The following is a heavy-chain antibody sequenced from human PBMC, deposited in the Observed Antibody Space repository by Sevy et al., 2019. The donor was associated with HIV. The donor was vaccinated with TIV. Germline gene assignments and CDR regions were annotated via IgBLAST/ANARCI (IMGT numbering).Heavy chain of an antibody. CDR2: IQYDGSNK. CDR1: GFSFSSYG. Sequence: GGSLRLSCAASGFSFSSYGMHWVRQAPGKGLEWMSYIQYDGSNKDYADSVKGRFTISRDNSKNTLYLQMNSLRVEDTVVFCCVKEGGGGGGDHWGQGTLVTVSS. V-gene: IGHV3-30*02. CDR3: VKEGGGGGGDH. D-gene: IGHD3-16*01. J-gene: IGHJ4*02.